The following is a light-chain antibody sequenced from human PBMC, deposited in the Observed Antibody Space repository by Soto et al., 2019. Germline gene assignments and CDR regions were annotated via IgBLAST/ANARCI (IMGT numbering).Light chain of an antibody. CDR2: ENN. J-gene: IGLJ1*01. V-gene: IGLV1-51*02. Sequence: QSVLTQPPSVSAAPGQKVTISCPGNSSNIGKNYLSWYLQVPGTAPKLLLYENNNRRSGIADRCSGSKSGTSATLGITGLQTGEEADYYCGTWDSSLSVYVFGTGTKLTVL. CDR1: SSNIGKNY. CDR3: GTWDSSLSVYV.